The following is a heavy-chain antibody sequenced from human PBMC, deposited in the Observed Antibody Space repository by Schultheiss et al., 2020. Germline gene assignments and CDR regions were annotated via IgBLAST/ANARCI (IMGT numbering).Heavy chain of an antibody. Sequence: GGSLRLSCAASGFTFSSYGMHWVRQAPGKGLEWVAVISYDGSNKYYADSVKGHFTISRDDSKNTLYLQMNSLRAEDTAVYYCARVHPRVAGDSFDYWGQGTLVTVSS. CDR1: GFTFSSYG. J-gene: IGHJ4*02. CDR3: ARVHPRVAGDSFDY. CDR2: ISYDGSNK. V-gene: IGHV3-30*03. D-gene: IGHD2-21*02.